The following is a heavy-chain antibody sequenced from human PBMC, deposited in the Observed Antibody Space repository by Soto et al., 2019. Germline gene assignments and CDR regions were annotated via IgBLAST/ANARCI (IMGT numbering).Heavy chain of an antibody. Sequence: SENLSLTCAIYGGSISSGGYSWSWIRQPPEKGLEWIGYIYHSGSTYYNPFLKSCVTKSVDRSKNQFSLKLSSVTAADTAVYYCAIVPDRWGQGTLVTVSS. D-gene: IGHD2-2*01. CDR2: IYHSGST. J-gene: IGHJ5*02. CDR3: AIVPDR. V-gene: IGHV4-30-2*01. CDR1: GGSISSGGYS.